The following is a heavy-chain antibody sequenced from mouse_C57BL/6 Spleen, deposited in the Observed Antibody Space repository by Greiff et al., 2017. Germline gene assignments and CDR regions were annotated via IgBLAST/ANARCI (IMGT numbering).Heavy chain of an antibody. Sequence: VQLQQPGAELVRPGTSVKLSCKASGYTFTSYWMHWVKQRPGQGLEWIGVLAPSDSYTNYNQKFKGKATLTVDTSSSTAYMQLSSLTSEDSAVYYCARSTTSYYFDYWGQGTTLTVSS. CDR3: ARSTTSYYFDY. V-gene: IGHV1-59*01. CDR2: LAPSDSYT. D-gene: IGHD5-5*01. CDR1: GYTFTSYW. J-gene: IGHJ2*01.